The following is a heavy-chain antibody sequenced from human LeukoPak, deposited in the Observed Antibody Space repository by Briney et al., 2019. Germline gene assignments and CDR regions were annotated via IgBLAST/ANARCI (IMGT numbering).Heavy chain of an antibody. CDR3: ARCSEQWLVRGKYFDY. J-gene: IGHJ4*02. CDR2: INHSGST. D-gene: IGHD6-19*01. V-gene: IGHV4-34*01. CDR1: GGSFSDYY. Sequence: SETLSLTCAVYGGSFSDYYWNWIRQPPGKGLEWIGEINHSGSTNYNPSLKSRVTISVDTSKNQFSLKLSSVTAADTAVYYCARCSEQWLVRGKYFDYWGQGTLVTVSS.